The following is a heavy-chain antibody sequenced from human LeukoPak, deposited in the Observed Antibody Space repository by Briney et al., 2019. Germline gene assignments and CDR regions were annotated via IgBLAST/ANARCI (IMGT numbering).Heavy chain of an antibody. J-gene: IGHJ4*02. CDR2: ISYDGSTK. Sequence: GRSLRLSCEASGFTFSNFGMHWVRQAPGKGLEWVAIISYDGSTKYYADSVKGRFSISRDNSKNTLYLQMNSLRAEDTAVYYCAKESPATYGSGSPDYWGQGTLVTVSS. CDR3: AKESPATYGSGSPDY. D-gene: IGHD3-10*01. V-gene: IGHV3-30*18. CDR1: GFTFSNFG.